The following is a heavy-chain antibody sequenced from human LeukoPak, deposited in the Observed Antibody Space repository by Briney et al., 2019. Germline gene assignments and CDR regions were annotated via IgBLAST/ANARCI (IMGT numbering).Heavy chain of an antibody. Sequence: GGSLRLSCAASGFTFSSYAMHWVRQAPGKGLEWVAVISYDGSNKYYADSVKGRFTISRDNSKNTLYLQMNSPGAEDTAVYYCARDVSSGYYPGGSYFDYWGQGTLVTVSS. CDR3: ARDVSSGYYPGGSYFDY. CDR1: GFTFSSYA. J-gene: IGHJ4*02. CDR2: ISYDGSNK. D-gene: IGHD3-22*01. V-gene: IGHV3-30-3*01.